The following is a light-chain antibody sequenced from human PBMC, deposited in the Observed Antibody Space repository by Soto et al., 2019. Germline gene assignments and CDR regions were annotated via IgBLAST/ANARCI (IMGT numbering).Light chain of an antibody. CDR1: QSISSS. Sequence: DIQMTQSPSSLSACVGDRVTITCRASQSISSSLNWYQQKPGKAPKLLIYAASSFQSGVPSRFSGSGSGTDFTLTISSLQPEDFATYYCQQSYSTPYTFGQGTKLEIK. V-gene: IGKV1-39*01. J-gene: IGKJ2*01. CDR3: QQSYSTPYT. CDR2: AAS.